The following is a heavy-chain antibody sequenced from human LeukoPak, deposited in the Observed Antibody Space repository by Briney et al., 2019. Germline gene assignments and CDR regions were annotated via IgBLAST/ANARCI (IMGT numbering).Heavy chain of an antibody. D-gene: IGHD3-22*01. CDR3: AKSEVYYFGTSGGFDY. V-gene: IGHV3-48*01. CDR1: GFTFSSYS. J-gene: IGHJ4*02. Sequence: GGSLRLSCAASGFTFSSYSMNWVRQAPGKGLEWVSYISSSSSTIYYADSVKGRFTISRDNSENTVYLQMNSLRAEDTAVYYCAKSEVYYFGTSGGFDYWGQGTLVTVAS. CDR2: ISSSSSTI.